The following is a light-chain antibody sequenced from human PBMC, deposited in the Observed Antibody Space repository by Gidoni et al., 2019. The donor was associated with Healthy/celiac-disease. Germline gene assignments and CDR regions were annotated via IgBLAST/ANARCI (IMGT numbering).Light chain of an antibody. CDR1: ALQKQY. J-gene: IGLJ2*01. Sequence: SYELTQPPSVSVSPGQTARITCSGDALQKQYAYWYQQKPGQAPVLVIYKDSERPSGIPERFSGSSSGTTVTLTISGVQAEDEADYYCQSADNFGGGTKLTVL. CDR2: KDS. V-gene: IGLV3-25*03. CDR3: QSADN.